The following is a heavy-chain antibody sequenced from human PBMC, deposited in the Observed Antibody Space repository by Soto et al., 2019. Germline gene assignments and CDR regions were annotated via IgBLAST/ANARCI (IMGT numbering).Heavy chain of an antibody. CDR2: INHCGNT. J-gene: IGHJ4*02. D-gene: IGHD3-10*01. CDR3: ARSGHLFDY. Sequence: SETLSPTCAVYGPSFTNQYWSWIRQPPGKGLEWIGEINHCGNTNYSPSLKSRVTISVDTSKNQFSLKVSSVTAADTAVYYCARSGHLFDYWGQGISVT. CDR1: GPSFTNQY. V-gene: IGHV4-34*01.